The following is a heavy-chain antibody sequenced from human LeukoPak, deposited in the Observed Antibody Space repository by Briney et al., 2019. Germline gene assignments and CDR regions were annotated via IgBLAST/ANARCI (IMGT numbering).Heavy chain of an antibody. Sequence: GRSLRLSCAASGFTFSSYGMHWVRQAPGKGLEWVALIFYDGSNNYYADSVKGRFTISRDISKNTLYLQMNSLRAEDTAVYYCAGGTYALDFWGQGTLVTVSS. CDR1: GFTFSSYG. D-gene: IGHD4-17*01. CDR3: AGGTYALDF. V-gene: IGHV3-33*01. J-gene: IGHJ4*02. CDR2: IFYDGSNN.